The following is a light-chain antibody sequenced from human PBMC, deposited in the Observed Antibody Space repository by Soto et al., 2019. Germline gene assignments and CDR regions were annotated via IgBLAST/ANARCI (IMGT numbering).Light chain of an antibody. J-gene: IGKJ4*01. CDR1: QDISSA. V-gene: IGKV1D-13*01. CDR2: DAS. CDR3: QQFNDFPLT. Sequence: IQLTQSPSSLSASVGDRVTITCRAGQDISSALAWYQQKPGKAPKLLLYDASSLDSGVPSRFSGSGSVTDFTLNITSLRPEDFATYYCQQFNDFPLTFGGGTKVQIK.